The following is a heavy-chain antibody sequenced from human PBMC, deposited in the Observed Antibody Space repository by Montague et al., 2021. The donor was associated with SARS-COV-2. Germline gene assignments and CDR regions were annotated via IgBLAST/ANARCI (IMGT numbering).Heavy chain of an antibody. D-gene: IGHD3-22*01. V-gene: IGHV4-39*01. CDR2: ISYHGNT. CDR3: ARRLDYWDSSGQRRHFDY. Sequence: SETLSLTCTVSGGSISSGGYYWSWVRQPPGKGLEWIGHISYHGNTNYNPSLKSRVTISIDTSRNQFSLKVSSVTATDTAIYYCARRLDYWDSSGQRRHFDYWGQGTMVTVSS. CDR1: GGSISSGGYY. J-gene: IGHJ4*02.